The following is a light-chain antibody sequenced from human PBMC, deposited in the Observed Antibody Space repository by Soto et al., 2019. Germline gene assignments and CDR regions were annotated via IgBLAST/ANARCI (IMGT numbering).Light chain of an antibody. Sequence: QSALTQPASVSGSPGQSITISCTGTSSDVGGYNYVSRYQQHPGKAPKLMIYEVNKRPSGVPDRFSGSKSGNTASLTVSGLQAEDEADYYCSAHGGTNPYVFGTGTKLTVL. CDR2: EVN. J-gene: IGLJ1*01. CDR3: SAHGGTNPYV. CDR1: SSDVGGYNY. V-gene: IGLV2-8*01.